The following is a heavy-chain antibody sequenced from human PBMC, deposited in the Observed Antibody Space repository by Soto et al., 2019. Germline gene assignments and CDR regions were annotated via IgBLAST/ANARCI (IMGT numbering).Heavy chain of an antibody. CDR3: ARSPVGGTDY. D-gene: IGHD1-26*01. CDR2: IYPGDSDT. V-gene: IGHV5-51*01. J-gene: IGHJ4*02. CDR1: GYTFSNYW. Sequence: LGESLKISCKASGYTFSNYWIGWVRQMPGKGLEWMGIIYPGDSDTTYSPSFQGQVTISADKFISTAYLQWSSLKASDTAMYYCARSPVGGTDYWGQGTLVTVSS.